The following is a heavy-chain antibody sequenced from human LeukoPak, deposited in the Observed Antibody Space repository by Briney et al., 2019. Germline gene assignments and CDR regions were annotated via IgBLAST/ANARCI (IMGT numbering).Heavy chain of an antibody. CDR3: ARYLSYDSSGYYSPWFDP. CDR2: IYYSGST. Sequence: SQTLSLTCTVAAGSISSSSYYWGWIRQPPWKGLEWIGSIYYSGSTYYNPSLKSRVTISVDTSKNRFSLKLSSVTAADTAVYYCARYLSYDSSGYYSPWFDPWGQGTLVTVFS. D-gene: IGHD3-22*01. CDR1: AGSISSSSYY. J-gene: IGHJ5*02. V-gene: IGHV4-39*01.